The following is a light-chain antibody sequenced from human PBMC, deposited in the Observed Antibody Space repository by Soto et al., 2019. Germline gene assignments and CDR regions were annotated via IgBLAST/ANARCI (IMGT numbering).Light chain of an antibody. CDR1: SGYSNYK. CDR3: GADHGSGSTFVYV. CDR2: VGTGGIEG. Sequence: QLVLTQPPSASASLGASVTLTCTLSSGYSNYKVDWYQQRPGKGPRFVMRVGTGGIEGSKGDGIPDRFSVLGSGLNRYLTIKNIQEEDESDYYCGADHGSGSTFVYVFGTGTKVTVL. V-gene: IGLV9-49*01. J-gene: IGLJ1*01.